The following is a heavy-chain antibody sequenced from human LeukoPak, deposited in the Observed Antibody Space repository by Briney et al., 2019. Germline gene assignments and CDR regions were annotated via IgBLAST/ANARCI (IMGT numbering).Heavy chain of an antibody. D-gene: IGHD3-22*01. V-gene: IGHV5-51*01. CDR1: GCSFITSW. CDR2: IYPSDSDS. CDR3: ARPALVGRGYDSPSQAPFDS. Sequence: GESLQISCKGAGCSFITSWIDWVGQMRGPGLEWMGMIYPSDSDSRYSPSFHGQVTISADKSISTDYLQWSRLTASDAAMYDCARPALVGRGYDSPSQAPFDSWVQATMVAV. J-gene: IGHJ3*02.